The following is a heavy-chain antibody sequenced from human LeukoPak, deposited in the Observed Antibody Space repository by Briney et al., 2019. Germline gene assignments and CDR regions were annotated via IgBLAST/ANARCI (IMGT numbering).Heavy chain of an antibody. J-gene: IGHJ4*02. CDR2: ISAYNGNT. Sequence: ASVKVPCKASGYTFTSYGISWVRQAPGQGLEWMGWISAYNGNTNYAQKLQGRVTMTTDTSTSTAYMELRSLRSDDTAVYYCARGARSSGWSPLNYWGQGTLVTVSS. CDR1: GYTFTSYG. V-gene: IGHV1-18*01. D-gene: IGHD6-19*01. CDR3: ARGARSSGWSPLNY.